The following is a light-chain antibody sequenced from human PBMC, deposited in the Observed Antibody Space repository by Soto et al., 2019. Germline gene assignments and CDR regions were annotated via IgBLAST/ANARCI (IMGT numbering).Light chain of an antibody. J-gene: IGLJ3*02. CDR3: SSYTSSSTLV. CDR1: SCDLGGYNY. Sequence: QSALTQPASVSGSPGQSVTISCTGTSCDLGGYNYVSWYQQHPGKAPKLMIYDVSNRPEGVSNRFSGSKTGNTASLTMSGRQAEDEADYCCSSYTSSSTLVFGGGTKLTVL. CDR2: DVS. V-gene: IGLV2-14*01.